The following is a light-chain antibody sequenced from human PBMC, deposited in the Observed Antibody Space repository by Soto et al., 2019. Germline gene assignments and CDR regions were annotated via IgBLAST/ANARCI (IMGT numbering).Light chain of an antibody. CDR1: RSNIGNNY. J-gene: IGLJ1*01. V-gene: IGLV1-47*01. Sequence: QTVVTQPPSASGTPGQTVTISCSGSRSNIGNNYVCWYQQLPGAAPKLLIYRNTQRPSGVPDRFSGSKSGTAASLAISGLRSEDEADYFCEAWDDSLSGHVFGTGTKVTAL. CDR2: RNT. CDR3: EAWDDSLSGHV.